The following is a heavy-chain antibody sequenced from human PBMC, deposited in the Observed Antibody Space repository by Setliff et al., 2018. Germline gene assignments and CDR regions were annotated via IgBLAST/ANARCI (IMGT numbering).Heavy chain of an antibody. CDR3: AKVPNSGGYAGPFDF. CDR1: GFRFSTSD. Sequence: QTGGSLRLSCAASGFRFSTSDMHWVRQAPGKGLEWVSLIQHDGSREFYGDPVKGRFIISRDNSKNTLYLQMNSLSAEDTAVYYRAKVPNSGGYAGPFDFWGQGTLVTVSS. D-gene: IGHD5-12*01. J-gene: IGHJ4*02. V-gene: IGHV3-30*02. CDR2: IQHDGSRE.